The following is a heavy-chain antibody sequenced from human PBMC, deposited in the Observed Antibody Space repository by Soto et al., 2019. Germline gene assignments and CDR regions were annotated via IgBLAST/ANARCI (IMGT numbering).Heavy chain of an antibody. Sequence: GKGLEWVAIIRFDGRNIHDADSVKGRFTISRDNSKNTLYLQMNSLRAEDTAVYYFARDGMGGAMFFGYWDYWGPGALVS. V-gene: IGHV3-33*01. CDR3: ARDGMGGAMFFGYWDY. J-gene: IGHJ4*02. D-gene: IGHD3-3*01. CDR2: IRFDGRNI.